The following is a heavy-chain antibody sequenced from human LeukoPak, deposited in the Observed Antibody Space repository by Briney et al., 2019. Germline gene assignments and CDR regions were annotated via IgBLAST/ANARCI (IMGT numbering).Heavy chain of an antibody. J-gene: IGHJ4*02. CDR3: ARQGDSSGYYHVNFDFDY. Sequence: SETLSLTCTVSGGSISSSSYYWGWIRQPPGKGLEWIGGIYYSGSTYYNPSLKSRVTISVDTSKNQFSLKLSSVTAADTAVYYCARQGDSSGYYHVNFDFDYWGQGTLVTVSS. CDR1: GGSISSSSYY. D-gene: IGHD3-22*01. CDR2: IYYSGST. V-gene: IGHV4-39*01.